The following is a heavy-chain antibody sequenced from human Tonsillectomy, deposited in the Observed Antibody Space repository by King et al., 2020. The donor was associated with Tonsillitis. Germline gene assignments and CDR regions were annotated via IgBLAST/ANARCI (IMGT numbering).Heavy chain of an antibody. V-gene: IGHV4-34*01. Sequence: VQLQQWGAGLLKPSETLSLTCAVYGGSFSGYYSSWIRQLPGKGLEWLGEINQSGSTNNNPSLKSRVTMSVDTSKNQFSLKLTSVTAADTATYYCARSVGIKDSWGQGILVTVSS. CDR2: INQSGST. J-gene: IGHJ4*02. CDR1: GGSFSGYY. CDR3: ARSVGIKDS. D-gene: IGHD7-27*01.